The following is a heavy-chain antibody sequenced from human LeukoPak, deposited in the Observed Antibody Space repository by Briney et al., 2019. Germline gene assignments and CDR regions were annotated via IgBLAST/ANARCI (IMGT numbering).Heavy chain of an antibody. CDR3: AMLPIAVAGTLDY. CDR1: GFTFSSYG. J-gene: IGHJ4*02. Sequence: PGRSLRLSCAASGFTFSSYGMHWVRQAPGKGLEWVAVISYDGSNKYYADSVKGRFTISRDNSKNTLYLQMNSLRAEDTAVYYCAMLPIAVAGTLDYWGQGTLVTVSS. D-gene: IGHD6-19*01. V-gene: IGHV3-30*03. CDR2: ISYDGSNK.